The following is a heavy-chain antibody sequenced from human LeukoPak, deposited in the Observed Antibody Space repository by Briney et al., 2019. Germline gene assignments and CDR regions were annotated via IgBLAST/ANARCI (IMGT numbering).Heavy chain of an antibody. Sequence: SETLSLTCDVSGGSVTSTNWWTWVRQPPGKGLEWIGEVHLDGRTNYNPSLKSRLIMSVDLPENHISLKLTSVTAADTAVYYCARHYYDYGDYGAAPNWFDPWGQGTLVTVSS. CDR1: GGSVTSTNW. CDR2: VHLDGRT. J-gene: IGHJ5*02. V-gene: IGHV4-4*02. D-gene: IGHD4-17*01. CDR3: ARHYYDYGDYGAAPNWFDP.